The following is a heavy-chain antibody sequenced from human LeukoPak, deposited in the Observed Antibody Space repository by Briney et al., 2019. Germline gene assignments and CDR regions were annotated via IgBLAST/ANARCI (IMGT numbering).Heavy chain of an antibody. CDR3: ASSGSYRFDY. V-gene: IGHV3-48*02. J-gene: IGHJ4*02. D-gene: IGHD1-26*01. Sequence: PGGSLKLSCAASGFTFSNYNMNWVRQALGKGLEWVSYISSSSGSVYYADSVKGRFSISRDNAKNSLFLQLNSLRDEDTAVYFCASSGSYRFDYWGQGTLVTVSS. CDR1: GFTFSNYN. CDR2: ISSSSGSV.